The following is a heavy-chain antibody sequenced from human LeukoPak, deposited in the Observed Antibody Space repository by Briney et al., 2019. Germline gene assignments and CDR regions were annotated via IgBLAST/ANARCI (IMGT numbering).Heavy chain of an antibody. CDR2: ISANNGNT. V-gene: IGHV1-18*01. CDR3: ARVGYGGNFFDY. Sequence: GASVKVSCKASGYTFTNYRITWVRQAPGQGLEWMGWISANNGNTNYAQKVQGRVTMTTDTSTTTAYMELRSLRVDDTAVYHCARVGYGGNFFDYWGQGTLVTVSS. CDR1: GYTFTNYR. D-gene: IGHD4-23*01. J-gene: IGHJ4*02.